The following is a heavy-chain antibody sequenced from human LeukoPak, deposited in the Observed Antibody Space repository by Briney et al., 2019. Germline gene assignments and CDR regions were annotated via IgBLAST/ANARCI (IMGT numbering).Heavy chain of an antibody. V-gene: IGHV1-8*01. CDR2: MNPNSGNT. J-gene: IGHJ6*03. Sequence: ASVKVSCKASGYTFTSYDINWVRQATGQGLEWMGWMNPNSGNTGYAQKFQGRVTTTRNTSISTAYMELSSLRSEDTAVYYCAREGAIAAAGTYYYYMDVWGKGTTVTVSS. CDR1: GYTFTSYD. CDR3: AREGAIAAAGTYYYYMDV. D-gene: IGHD6-13*01.